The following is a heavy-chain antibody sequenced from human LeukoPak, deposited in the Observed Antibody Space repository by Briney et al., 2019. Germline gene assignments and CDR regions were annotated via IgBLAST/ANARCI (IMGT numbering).Heavy chain of an antibody. D-gene: IGHD3-22*01. CDR1: GVTFRSHG. V-gene: IGHV3-33*01. J-gene: IGHJ4*02. CDR3: ARDTDSSGYSD. CDR2: IWFDGSNK. Sequence: GGSLRLSCAASGVTFRSHGMHWVRQAPGKGLEWVALIWFDGSNKYYADSVKGRFTISRDNSKNTLYLQMNSLRAEDTAVYYCARDTDSSGYSDWGQGTLVTVSS.